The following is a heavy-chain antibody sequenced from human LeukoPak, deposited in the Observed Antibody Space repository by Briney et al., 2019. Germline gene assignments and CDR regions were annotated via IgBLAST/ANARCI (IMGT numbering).Heavy chain of an antibody. CDR2: ISSGGDII. CDR1: GFTFSCSE. Sequence: GGSLRRSCAASGFTFSCSEMHWVRQAPGKGLEWVSCISSGGDIIYYADSVKGRFTISRDNAKNSLFLQMNSLRAEDTAVYYCASGTQSDYWGQGTLVTVSS. CDR3: ASGTQSDY. D-gene: IGHD3/OR15-3a*01. J-gene: IGHJ4*02. V-gene: IGHV3-48*03.